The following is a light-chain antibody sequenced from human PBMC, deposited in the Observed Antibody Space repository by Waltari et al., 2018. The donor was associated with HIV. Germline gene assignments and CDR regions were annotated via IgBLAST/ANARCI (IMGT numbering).Light chain of an antibody. CDR2: DVS. V-gene: IGLV2-14*03. CDR3: CSYASGSSHV. J-gene: IGLJ1*01. CDR1: SSDVGGYNY. Sequence: QSALTQPASVSGSPGQSITISCTGTSSDVGGYNYVSWYQQHPDKAPKLMIYDVSRRPSGVSDRFSGSKSGNTASLTISGLQAEDEADYYCCSYASGSSHVFGTGTKVTVL.